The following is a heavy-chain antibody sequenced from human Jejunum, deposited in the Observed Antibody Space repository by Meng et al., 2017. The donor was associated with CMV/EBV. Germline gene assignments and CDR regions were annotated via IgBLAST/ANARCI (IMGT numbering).Heavy chain of an antibody. CDR1: GFSFGDYG. CDR2: IRSTTFGETP. J-gene: IGHJ4*02. Sequence: GFSFGDYGMSWFRQAPGKGLEWVGFIRSTTFGETPQYAASVKDRVIISRDDSRSIAYLQLNSLRTEDTGVYYCAFSSSYDFIFIYWGQGTLVTRLL. D-gene: IGHD3-3*02. CDR3: AFSSSYDFIFIY. V-gene: IGHV3-49*03.